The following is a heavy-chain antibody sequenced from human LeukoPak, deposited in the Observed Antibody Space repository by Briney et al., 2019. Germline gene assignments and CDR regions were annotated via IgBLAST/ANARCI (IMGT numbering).Heavy chain of an antibody. Sequence: SETLSLTCTVSGGSVSSGSYYWSWIRQPPGKGLEWIGYIYYSGSTNYNPSLKSRVTISVDTSKNQFSLKLSSVTAADTAVYYCAREVYSGIYSGYDCFDYWGQGTPVTVSS. CDR2: IYYSGST. V-gene: IGHV4-61*01. D-gene: IGHD5-12*01. CDR1: GGSVSSGSYY. CDR3: AREVYSGIYSGYDCFDY. J-gene: IGHJ4*02.